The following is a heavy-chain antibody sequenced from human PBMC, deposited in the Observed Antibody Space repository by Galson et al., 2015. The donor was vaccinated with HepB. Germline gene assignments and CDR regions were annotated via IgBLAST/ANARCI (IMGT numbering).Heavy chain of an antibody. D-gene: IGHD2-21*02. CDR2: IWYDGSNK. J-gene: IGHJ3*02. V-gene: IGHV3-33*01. Sequence: SLRLSCAASGFTFSSYGMHWVRQAPGKGLEWVAVIWYDGSNKYYADSVKGRFTISRDNSKNTLYLQMNSLRAEDTAVYYCARDLDSYCGGDCYSGAFDIWGQGTMVTASS. CDR1: GFTFSSYG. CDR3: ARDLDSYCGGDCYSGAFDI.